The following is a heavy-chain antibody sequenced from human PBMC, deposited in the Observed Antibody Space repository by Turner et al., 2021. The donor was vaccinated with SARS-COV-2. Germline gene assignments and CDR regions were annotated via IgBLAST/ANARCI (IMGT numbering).Heavy chain of an antibody. D-gene: IGHD2-15*01. Sequence: QVHLVESGGGVVQPGRSLRLSCAASGFIFRNYAMFWVRQAPGKGLDWVAVISHNGNSKYYADSVKGRVTISRDNSKNTLYLQMNSLRAEDTAVYYCAKSGGMYCSGGNCYSSYFDYWGQGTLVTVSS. CDR2: ISHNGNSK. CDR1: GFIFRNYA. V-gene: IGHV3-30-3*02. CDR3: AKSGGMYCSGGNCYSSYFDY. J-gene: IGHJ4*02.